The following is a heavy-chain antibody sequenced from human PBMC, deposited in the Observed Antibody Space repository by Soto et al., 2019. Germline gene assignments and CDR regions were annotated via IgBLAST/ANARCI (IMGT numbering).Heavy chain of an antibody. D-gene: IGHD3-3*02. V-gene: IGHV1-46*01. CDR2: INPTSGST. J-gene: IGHJ4*02. CDR1: GYTFTNYY. CDR3: ARDLAAGDH. Sequence: QVQLVQSGAEVKKPGASVKVSCKASGYTFTNYYIHWVRQAPGQGLEWMGIINPTSGSTNYAQKFQGRVTLTYDTSTTTVYMELSGLRSEDKAVLYCARDLAAGDHWGQGTLVNVSS.